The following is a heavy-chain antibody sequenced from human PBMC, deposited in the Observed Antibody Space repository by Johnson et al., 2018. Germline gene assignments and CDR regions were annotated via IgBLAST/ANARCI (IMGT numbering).Heavy chain of an antibody. V-gene: IGHV4-59*01. CDR2: VNYSGST. J-gene: IGHJ5*02. CDR1: GGSISSYY. CDR3: ARGYIYFLS. Sequence: QVQLQESGPGLVKPSETLSLTCTVSGGSISSYYWSWIRQPPGKGLEWIGCVNYSGSTNYNPSLKSRVTISIDTSKNQLTLKLSSVTAADTAAYYCARGYIYFLSWGQGTLVAVSS. D-gene: IGHD5-18*01.